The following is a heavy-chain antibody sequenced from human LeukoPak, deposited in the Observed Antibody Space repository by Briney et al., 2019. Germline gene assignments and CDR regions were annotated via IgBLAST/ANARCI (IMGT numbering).Heavy chain of an antibody. J-gene: IGHJ5*02. V-gene: IGHV4-39*01. CDR1: GGSISRSSYN. CDR3: ARIITYYDFSCWFDP. D-gene: IGHD3-3*01. Sequence: SETLSLTCSASGGSISRSSYNWGWIRQPPGKGLEGIGSIYYSGRTYYNPSLKSRVTISVDTSKNQFSLKLSSVTAADTAVYYCARIITYYDFSCWFDPWGQGTLVTVSS. CDR2: IYYSGRT.